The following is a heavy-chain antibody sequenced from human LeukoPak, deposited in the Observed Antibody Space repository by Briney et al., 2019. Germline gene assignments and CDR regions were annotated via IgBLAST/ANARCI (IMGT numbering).Heavy chain of an antibody. CDR2: IKQDGSEK. V-gene: IGHV3-7*01. J-gene: IGHJ6*04. CDR1: GFTFSSYW. Sequence: GGSLRLSCAASGFTFSSYWMSWVRQAPGKGLEWVANIKQDGSEKYYVDPVKGRFTISRDNAKNSLYLQMNSLRAEDTAVYYCARDPDYGDYIYYGMDVWGKGTTVTVSS. D-gene: IGHD4-17*01. CDR3: ARDPDYGDYIYYGMDV.